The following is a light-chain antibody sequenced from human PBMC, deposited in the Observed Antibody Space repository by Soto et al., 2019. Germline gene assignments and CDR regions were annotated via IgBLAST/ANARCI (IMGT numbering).Light chain of an antibody. CDR2: DAS. J-gene: IGKJ1*01. Sequence: AIQLTQSPSSLSASVGDRVTITCRASQGISSYLAWYQQKPGKAPKLLIYDASSLDTGVPSRFSGSGSGTDFTLTISSLQPEDFATYYCQQYHTYPWTFGQGTKVDIK. CDR3: QQYHTYPWT. V-gene: IGKV1-13*02. CDR1: QGISSY.